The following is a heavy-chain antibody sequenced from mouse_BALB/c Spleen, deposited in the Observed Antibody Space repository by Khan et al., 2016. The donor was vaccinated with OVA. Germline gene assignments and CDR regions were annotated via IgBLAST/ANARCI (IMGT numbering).Heavy chain of an antibody. CDR1: GYSFTGYF. J-gene: IGHJ2*01. Sequence: EVQLVESGPELVKPGASVKISCKASGYSFTGYFMNWVMQSPGKSLEWIGRINPHIGETFYNQRFKGKATLTVDESSSTAHMELRSLASEDSAVYFCARKNGSDFDYWGQGTTLTVSS. CDR2: INPHIGET. CDR3: ARKNGSDFDY. D-gene: IGHD1-1*01. V-gene: IGHV1-20*02.